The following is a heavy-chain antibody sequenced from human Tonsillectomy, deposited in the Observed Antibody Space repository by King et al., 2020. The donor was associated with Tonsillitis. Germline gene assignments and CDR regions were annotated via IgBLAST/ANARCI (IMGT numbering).Heavy chain of an antibody. CDR1: GGTFGNYA. CDR2: IIPIFGIA. CDR3: VSPDYYDSSGYYYAFDY. V-gene: IGHV1-69*12. Sequence: QLVQSGAEVKKPGSSVKVSCKASGGTFGNYAISWVRQAPGQGLEWMGGIIPIFGIANYAQKFQGRVTITADESTSTAYMELSSLRSEDTAVYYCVSPDYYDSSGYYYAFDYWGQGTLVTVSS. J-gene: IGHJ4*02. D-gene: IGHD3-22*01.